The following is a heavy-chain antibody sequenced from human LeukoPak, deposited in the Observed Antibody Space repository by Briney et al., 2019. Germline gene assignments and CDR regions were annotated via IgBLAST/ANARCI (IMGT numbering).Heavy chain of an antibody. D-gene: IGHD2-15*01. CDR1: EFTFRNYS. CDR3: ARGDCSGGSCYLDY. V-gene: IGHV3-21*01. Sequence: GGSLRLSCTGSEFTFRNYSMNWVRQAPGKGLEWVSSISSSSSYIDYADSVKGRFTISRDNAKNSLYLQMNSLRAEDTAVYYCARGDCSGGSCYLDYWGQGALVTVSS. J-gene: IGHJ4*02. CDR2: ISSSSSYI.